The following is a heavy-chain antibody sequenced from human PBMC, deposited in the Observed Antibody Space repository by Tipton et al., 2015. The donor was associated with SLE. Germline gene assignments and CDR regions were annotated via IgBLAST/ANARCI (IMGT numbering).Heavy chain of an antibody. D-gene: IGHD2-15*01. CDR1: GFTFSTYG. CDR3: TRRYCSSGSCSHFDY. CDR2: INNDGSRT. V-gene: IGHV3-64*02. J-gene: IGHJ4*02. Sequence: SLRLSCAASGFTFSTYGMHWVRQAPGKGLEYVSAINNDGSRTYYADSVKGRFTISSDNSKNTLYLQMGSLRPEDMAVYYCTRRYCSSGSCSHFDYWGQGTLVTVSS.